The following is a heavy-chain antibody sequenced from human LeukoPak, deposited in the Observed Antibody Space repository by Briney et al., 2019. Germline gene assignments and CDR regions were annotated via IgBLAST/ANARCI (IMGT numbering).Heavy chain of an antibody. Sequence: GGSLRLSCAASGFTFSSYWMHWVRQAPGKGLVWVSRINTDGSSTSYADSVKGRFTISRDNAKNTLYLQMNSLRAEDTAVYYCARERRGYDRDAFDIWGQGTMVTVSS. V-gene: IGHV3-74*01. D-gene: IGHD3-22*01. CDR1: GFTFSSYW. CDR3: ARERRGYDRDAFDI. CDR2: INTDGSST. J-gene: IGHJ3*02.